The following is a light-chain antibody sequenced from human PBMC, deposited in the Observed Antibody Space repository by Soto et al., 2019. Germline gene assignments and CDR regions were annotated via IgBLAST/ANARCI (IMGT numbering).Light chain of an antibody. V-gene: IGLV2-14*01. CDR3: SSYTSSNTSYV. CDR2: EVT. J-gene: IGLJ1*01. Sequence: QSVLTQPASVSGSPGQSITISCTGSSSDVGGYTFVSWYQHHPGKAPKLILYEVTTRPSGVSSLFSGSKSGNTASLTISGLQADDEANYYCSSYTSSNTSYVFGTRTKVTVL. CDR1: SSDVGGYTF.